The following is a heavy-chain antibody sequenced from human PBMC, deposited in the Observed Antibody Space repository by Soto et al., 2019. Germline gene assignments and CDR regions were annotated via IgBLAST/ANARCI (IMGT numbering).Heavy chain of an antibody. CDR1: GGSISNYY. CDR2: IYYSGST. CDR3: ARLGLIAADPFDI. J-gene: IGHJ3*02. Sequence: QVQLQESGPRLVKPSETLSLTCTVSGGSISNYYWSCIRQPPGKGLEWIGYIYYSGSTNYNPSLKSRVTISLDTSKNQFSLKLSSVTAADTAVYYCARLGLIAADPFDIWGQGTMVTVSS. D-gene: IGHD6-13*01. V-gene: IGHV4-59*01.